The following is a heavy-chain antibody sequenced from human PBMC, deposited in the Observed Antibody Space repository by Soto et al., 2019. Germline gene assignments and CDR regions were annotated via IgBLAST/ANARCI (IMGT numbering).Heavy chain of an antibody. J-gene: IGHJ4*02. V-gene: IGHV1-46*03. CDR1: GYTFTSYY. CDR2: INPSGGST. D-gene: IGHD3-3*01. Sequence: ASVKVSCKASGYTFTSYYIHWVRQAPGQGLEWMGIINPSGGSTSYAQKFQGRVTMTRDTSTSTVYMELSSLRSEDMAVYYCARDITIFGVIIYYFDYRAQGTLVTVSS. CDR3: ARDITIFGVIIYYFDY.